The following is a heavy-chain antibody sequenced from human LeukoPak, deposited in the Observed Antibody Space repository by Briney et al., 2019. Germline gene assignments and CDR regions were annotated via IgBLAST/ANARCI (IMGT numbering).Heavy chain of an antibody. CDR2: FALEDGEK. V-gene: IGHV1-24*01. D-gene: IGHD1-14*01. CDR3: ATAFAGNLVDY. J-gene: IGHJ4*02. CDR1: GYTLSALS. Sequence: GASVKVSCKVSGYTLSALSMHWVRQAPGKGLEWMGSFALEDGEKIYAQKFQGRVTMTEDTSTDTAYMELSRLRSEHTAVYCCATAFAGNLVDYWGQGTLVTVSS.